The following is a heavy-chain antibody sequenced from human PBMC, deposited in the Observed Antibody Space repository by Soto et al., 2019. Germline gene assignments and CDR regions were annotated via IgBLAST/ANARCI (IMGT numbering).Heavy chain of an antibody. Sequence: QVQLVQSGAEVKKPGASVKVSCKASGYTFTGYYMHWVRQAPGQGLEWMGWINPNSGGTNYAQKFQGWVNVTGDTCISTAYVELSRLRSDDTAVYSCARGLGSTEWDYWGQGTLVAVSS. CDR2: INPNSGGT. V-gene: IGHV1-2*04. CDR3: ARGLGSTEWDY. D-gene: IGHD3-10*01. CDR1: GYTFTGYY. J-gene: IGHJ4*02.